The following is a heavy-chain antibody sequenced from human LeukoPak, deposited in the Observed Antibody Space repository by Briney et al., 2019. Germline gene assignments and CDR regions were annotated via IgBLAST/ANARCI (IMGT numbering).Heavy chain of an antibody. J-gene: IGHJ6*04. V-gene: IGHV3-15*01. Sequence: PGGSLRLSCEASGFTFTNAWMSWVRQAPGKGLEWVGRIKTEIDGGTADYAAPVNGRFIISRDDSRNSLHLQLNSLKTEDTAVYYCTTDPRPIVVVPAAIPEGRMDVWGKGTTVTVSS. CDR2: IKTEIDGGTA. D-gene: IGHD2-2*01. CDR1: GFTFTNAW. CDR3: TTDPRPIVVVPAAIPEGRMDV.